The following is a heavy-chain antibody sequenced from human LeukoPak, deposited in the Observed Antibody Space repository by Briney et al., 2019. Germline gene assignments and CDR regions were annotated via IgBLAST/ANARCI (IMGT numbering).Heavy chain of an antibody. J-gene: IGHJ5*02. CDR2: ISYDGSNK. CDR1: GFTFSSYG. V-gene: IGHV3-30*03. D-gene: IGHD4-17*01. Sequence: GGSLRLSCAASGFTFSSYGMHWVRQAPGKGLEWVAVISYDGSNKYYADSVKGRFTISRDNSKNTLYLQMNSLRAEDTAVYYCARNPYGAHNWFDPWGQGTLVTVSS. CDR3: ARNPYGAHNWFDP.